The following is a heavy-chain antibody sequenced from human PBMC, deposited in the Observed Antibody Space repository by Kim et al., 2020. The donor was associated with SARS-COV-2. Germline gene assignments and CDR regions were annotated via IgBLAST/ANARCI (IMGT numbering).Heavy chain of an antibody. CDR1: GGSISSSSYY. D-gene: IGHD1-7*01. V-gene: IGHV4-39*01. J-gene: IGHJ6*02. CDR2: IPYSGRT. Sequence: SETLSLTCTVSGGSISSSSYYWGWIRQPPGKGLEWIASIPYSGRTYFNPSLKSRVAISVDTSKNQFSLKLSSVTAADTAVYYCLITGATDFYYGMDVWGQGTTVTVSS. CDR3: LITGATDFYYGMDV.